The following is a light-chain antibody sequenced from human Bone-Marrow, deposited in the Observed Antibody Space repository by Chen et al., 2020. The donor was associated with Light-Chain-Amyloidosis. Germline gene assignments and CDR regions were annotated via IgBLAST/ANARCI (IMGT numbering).Light chain of an antibody. CDR3: QQYGTSPLT. CDR2: GSS. CDR1: QTISSNY. Sequence: EFVLTQSPVTPSLSPGDGANLSCRASQTISSNYLTWYQQIFGQAPRLLIDGSSSRATGIPDRFTGSGSGTNFTLNINRLEPEDFAIYYYQQYGTSPLTFGGGTKVEIK. J-gene: IGKJ4*01. V-gene: IGKV3-20*01.